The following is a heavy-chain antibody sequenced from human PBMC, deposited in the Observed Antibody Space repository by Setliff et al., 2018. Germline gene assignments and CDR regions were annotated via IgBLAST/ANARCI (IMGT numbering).Heavy chain of an antibody. J-gene: IGHJ5*01. D-gene: IGHD1-26*01. CDR1: GDTFSTYA. CDR3: ARLVRYCTRTACQKVAGVES. Sequence: SVKVSCKASGDTFSTYALSWVRQAPGQGLEWMGGIIPLLETAKYAQKFQGRVTITADKSTSTGYMELRSLRPDDTAVYYCARLVRYCTRTACQKVAGVESWGQGTLVTVSS. CDR2: IIPLLETA. V-gene: IGHV1-69*06.